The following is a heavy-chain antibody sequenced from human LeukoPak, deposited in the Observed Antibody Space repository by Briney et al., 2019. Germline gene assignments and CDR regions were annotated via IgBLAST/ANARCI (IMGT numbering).Heavy chain of an antibody. J-gene: IGHJ4*02. CDR1: GYTFTGYY. Sequence: ASVKVSCKASGYTFTGYYMHWVRQAPGQGLEWMGWMNPHSGNTDYAQRFQGRVTMTRNTSISTVYMELSNLRSEDTAVYYCARRTISDYWGQGTLVTVSS. V-gene: IGHV1-8*02. CDR2: MNPHSGNT. CDR3: ARRTISDY. D-gene: IGHD4/OR15-4a*01.